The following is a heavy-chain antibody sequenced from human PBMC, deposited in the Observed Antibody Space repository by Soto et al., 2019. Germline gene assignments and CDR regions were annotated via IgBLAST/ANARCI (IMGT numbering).Heavy chain of an antibody. Sequence: QVQLVQSGAEVKKPGSSVKVSCKASGGTFSSYAISWVRQAPGQGLEWMGGIIPIFGTANYAQKFQGRVTITADESTSTAYMELSSLRSEDTAVYYCARGRHYDDRLAPRWFDPWGQGTLVTVSS. J-gene: IGHJ5*02. D-gene: IGHD3-22*01. CDR3: ARGRHYDDRLAPRWFDP. CDR1: GGTFSSYA. V-gene: IGHV1-69*12. CDR2: IIPIFGTA.